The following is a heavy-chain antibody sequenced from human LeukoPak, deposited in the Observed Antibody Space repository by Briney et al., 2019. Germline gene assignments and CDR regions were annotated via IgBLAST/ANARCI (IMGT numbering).Heavy chain of an antibody. V-gene: IGHV3-23*01. CDR2: ISGTGGST. D-gene: IGHD3-22*01. Sequence: GGSLRLSCAASGFTFSSYAMSWVRQAPGKGLEWVSAISGTGGSTYYADSVKGRSTISRDNSKNTLYLQMNSQRVEDTAVYYCAKDRRYYDSSGLFDYWGQGTLVTVSS. CDR1: GFTFSSYA. CDR3: AKDRRYYDSSGLFDY. J-gene: IGHJ4*02.